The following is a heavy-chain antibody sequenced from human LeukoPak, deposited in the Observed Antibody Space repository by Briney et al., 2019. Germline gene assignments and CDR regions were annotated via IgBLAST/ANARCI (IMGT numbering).Heavy chain of an antibody. CDR1: GGSFSGYY. D-gene: IGHD3-22*01. V-gene: IGHV4-34*01. CDR3: ARGSGAPYDSSGYYLDY. J-gene: IGHJ4*02. Sequence: KTSETLSLTCAVYGGSFSGYYWSWIRQPPGKGLEWIGEINHSGSTNYNPSLKSRVTISVDTSKNQFSLKLSSVTAADTAVYYCARGSGAPYDSSGYYLDYWGQGTLVTVSS. CDR2: INHSGST.